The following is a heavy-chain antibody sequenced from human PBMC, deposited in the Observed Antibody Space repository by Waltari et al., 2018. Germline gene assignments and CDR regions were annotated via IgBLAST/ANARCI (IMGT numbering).Heavy chain of an antibody. CDR3: TTDWDYYYYGMDV. V-gene: IGHV3-15*01. Sequence: GKGLEWVGRIKSKTDGGTTDYAAPVKGRFTISRDDSKNTLYLQMNSLKTEDTAVYYCTTDWDYYYYGMDVWGQGTTVTVSS. D-gene: IGHD3-16*01. J-gene: IGHJ6*02. CDR2: IKSKTDGGTT.